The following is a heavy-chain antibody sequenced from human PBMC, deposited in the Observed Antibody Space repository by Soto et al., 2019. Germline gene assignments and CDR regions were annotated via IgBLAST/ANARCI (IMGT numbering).Heavy chain of an antibody. CDR2: VYNSGST. V-gene: IGHV4-59*01. CDR1: GGSISSNY. Sequence: SETLSLTCTVSGGSISSNYWTWIRQPPGKGLEWIGYVYNSGSTNCNPSLKSRVTISEDTSKSQFSLKVNSMTAADTAVYYCARYRREAVAGYTLDSWGQGILVTVSS. J-gene: IGHJ5*02. CDR3: ARYRREAVAGYTLDS. D-gene: IGHD6-13*01.